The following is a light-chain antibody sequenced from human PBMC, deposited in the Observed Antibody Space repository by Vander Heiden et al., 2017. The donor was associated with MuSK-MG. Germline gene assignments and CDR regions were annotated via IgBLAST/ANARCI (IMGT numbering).Light chain of an antibody. J-gene: IGKJ3*01. V-gene: IGKV1-33*01. CDR2: GAS. Sequence: DIQMTQSPSSLSASVGDRVTITCQASQVINSHLSWFQHKPGKAPNLLIYGASHLESEVPSRFSGSESGTDFTLTINTLQPEDVATYFCQQYDSLPYTFGPGTKVDI. CDR3: QQYDSLPYT. CDR1: QVINSH.